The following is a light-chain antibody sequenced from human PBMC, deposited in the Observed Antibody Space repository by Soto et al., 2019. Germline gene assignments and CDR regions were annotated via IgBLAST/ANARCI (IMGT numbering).Light chain of an antibody. CDR1: NSDVGLYDF. Sequence: QSALTQPASVSGTPGQSITISCTGSNSDVGLYDFVSRYQHHPGRAPKLIVSEVSHRPSGTSNRFSGSKSGNTASLTISGLQSEDEADYYCISYTSDDVRYVFGTGTKVTVL. J-gene: IGLJ1*01. V-gene: IGLV2-14*01. CDR2: EVS. CDR3: ISYTSDDVRYV.